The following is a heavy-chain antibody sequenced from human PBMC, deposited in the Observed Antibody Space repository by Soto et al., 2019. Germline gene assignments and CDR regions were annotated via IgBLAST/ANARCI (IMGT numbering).Heavy chain of an antibody. Sequence: QVQLVESGGGVVQPGRSLRLSCAASGFTFSSYAMHWVRQAPGKGLEWVAVIWYDGSNKNYADSVKGRFTISRDDSKNTLYLQMNSLRAEDTAVYYCARDAYLGSGSYAYWGQGTLVTVSS. D-gene: IGHD3-10*01. CDR2: IWYDGSNK. CDR1: GFTFSSYA. CDR3: ARDAYLGSGSYAY. V-gene: IGHV3-33*08. J-gene: IGHJ4*02.